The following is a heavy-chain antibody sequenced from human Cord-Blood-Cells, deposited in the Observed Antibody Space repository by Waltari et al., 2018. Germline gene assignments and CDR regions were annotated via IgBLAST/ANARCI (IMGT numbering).Heavy chain of an antibody. CDR3: AKDWQQLVLDY. Sequence: QVQLVESGGGVVQPGRSLRLSCAASGFTFSSYGMHWVRQAPGKGLEWGAVISYDGSNKYYADSVKGRFTISRDNSKNTLYLQMNSLRAEDTAVYYCAKDWQQLVLDYWGQGTLVTVSS. CDR2: ISYDGSNK. CDR1: GFTFSSYG. D-gene: IGHD6-13*01. V-gene: IGHV3-30*18. J-gene: IGHJ4*02.